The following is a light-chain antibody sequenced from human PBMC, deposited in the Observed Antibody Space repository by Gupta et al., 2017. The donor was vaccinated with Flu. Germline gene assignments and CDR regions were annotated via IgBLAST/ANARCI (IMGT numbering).Light chain of an antibody. Sequence: PATLFWAPGKRATLSCRASRSVSSKLAWYQQKPGQAPRLLIYDASNRATGIPARISGSGSGTDFTLTISSLEPEDFAVYYCQQRNSWPKTFGQGTKVEIK. CDR3: QQRNSWPKT. V-gene: IGKV3-11*01. CDR1: RSVSSK. J-gene: IGKJ1*01. CDR2: DAS.